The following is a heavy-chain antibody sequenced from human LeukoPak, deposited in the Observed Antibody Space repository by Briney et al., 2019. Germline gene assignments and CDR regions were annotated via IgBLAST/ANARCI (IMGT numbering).Heavy chain of an antibody. D-gene: IGHD2-2*01. V-gene: IGHV3-23*01. CDR2: IGGSGDTT. Sequence: PGGSLRLSCAASGFSIRSNYMSWVRQAPGKGLEWVSAIGGSGDTTYYADSVKGRFTISRDNSKNTLYLQMNSLRPDDTAVYYCAKVGVRGCSSSTCFIYWGQGTLVTVSS. CDR1: GFSIRSNY. J-gene: IGHJ4*02. CDR3: AKVGVRGCSSSTCFIY.